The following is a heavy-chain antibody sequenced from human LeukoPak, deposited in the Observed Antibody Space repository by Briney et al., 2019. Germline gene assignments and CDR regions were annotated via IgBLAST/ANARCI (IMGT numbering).Heavy chain of an antibody. CDR1: GFTFSSYA. CDR2: ISYDGSNK. D-gene: IGHD6-13*01. CDR3: ARDRAAAGTDYYYGMDV. V-gene: IGHV3-30-3*01. Sequence: GGSLRHSCAASGFTFSSYAMHWVRQAPGKGLEWVAVISYDGSNKYYADSVKGRFTISRDNSKNTLYLQMNSLRAEDTAVYYCARDRAAAGTDYYYGMDVWGQGTTVTVSS. J-gene: IGHJ6*02.